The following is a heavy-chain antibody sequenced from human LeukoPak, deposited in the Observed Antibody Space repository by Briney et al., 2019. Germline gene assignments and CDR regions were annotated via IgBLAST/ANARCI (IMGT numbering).Heavy chain of an antibody. CDR2: FDPEDGET. V-gene: IGHV1-24*01. D-gene: IGHD3-22*01. CDR3: ATARRVVRYNWFDP. CDR1: GYTLTELS. J-gene: IGHJ5*02. Sequence: ASVKVPCKVSGYTLTELSMHWVRQAPGKGLEWMGGFDPEDGETIYAQKFQGRVTMTEDTSTDTAYMELSSLRSEDTAVYYCATARRVVRYNWFDPWGQGTLVTVSS.